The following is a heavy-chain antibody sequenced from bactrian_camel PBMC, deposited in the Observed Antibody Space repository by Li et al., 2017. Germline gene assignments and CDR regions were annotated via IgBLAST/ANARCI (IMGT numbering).Heavy chain of an antibody. Sequence: QVQLVESGGGSVQSGGSLRLSCAPSGIGATKYCMGWFRQAPGKQREGIASIDRDGRTNYDDSVAGRFTISRDNAKNTAYLQMNRLKPEDTGVYYCIRLGGSWSDFTYWGQGTQVTVS. V-gene: IGHV3S53*01. J-gene: IGHJ6*01. CDR3: IRLGGSWSDFTY. CDR2: IDRDGRT. D-gene: IGHD6*01. CDR1: GIGATKYC.